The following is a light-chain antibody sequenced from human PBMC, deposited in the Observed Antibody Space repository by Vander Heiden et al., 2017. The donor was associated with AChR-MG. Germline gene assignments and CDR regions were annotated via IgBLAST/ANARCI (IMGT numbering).Light chain of an antibody. CDR1: QSVSSY. V-gene: IGKV3-11*01. CDR3: QQRSTWPAT. Sequence: EIVFTHSPATLSLSPGERVTFSCRASQSVSSYLAWYQQKPGQAPRLLISDASNRATGIPARFSGSGSGTDFTLTISSLEPEDFAVYYCQQRSTWPATFGQGTKVEIK. CDR2: DAS. J-gene: IGKJ1*01.